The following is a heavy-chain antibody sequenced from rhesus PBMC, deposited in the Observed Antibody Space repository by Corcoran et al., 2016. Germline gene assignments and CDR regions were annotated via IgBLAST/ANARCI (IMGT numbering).Heavy chain of an antibody. V-gene: IGHV4-122*02. D-gene: IGHD6-43*01. J-gene: IGHJ4*01. CDR1: GYSISSGYY. CDR2: ITYSGST. CDR3: ARDLAAASDY. Sequence: QVQLQESGPGLVKPSETLSLTCAVPGYSISSGYYWSGIRQPPGKGLEGIGYITYSGSTSYNPSLKSRVTISRDTSKNQFSLKLSSVTAADTAVYYCARDLAAASDYWGQGVLVTVSS.